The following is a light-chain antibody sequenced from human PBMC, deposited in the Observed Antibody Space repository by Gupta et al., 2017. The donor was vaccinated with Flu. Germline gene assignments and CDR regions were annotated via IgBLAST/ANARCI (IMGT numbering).Light chain of an antibody. CDR1: QAISNY. CDR2: AAS. J-gene: IGKJ3*01. Sequence: IQMMLSPSSLSVSVGDRVSITCRASQAISNYLNWYQQKPGKAPKLLIQAASTLQSGIPARFTGSGSGTEFTLTISSLQSEDFAIYYCQQSNSRPSVFTFGHGTKLEIK. V-gene: IGKV1-39*01. CDR3: QQSNSRPSVFT.